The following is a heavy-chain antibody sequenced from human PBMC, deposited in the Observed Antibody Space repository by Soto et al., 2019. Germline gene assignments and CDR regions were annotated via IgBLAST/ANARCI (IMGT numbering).Heavy chain of an antibody. V-gene: IGHV4-59*12. CDR3: ARNGRDGMDF. CDR1: GGSISNYY. J-gene: IGHJ6*02. CDR2: IYYSGST. Sequence: SETLSLTCTVSGGSISNYYWNWVRQHPGKGLEWIGYIYYSGSTNYNPSLKSRVTISVDTAKNQFSLKLSSVTAADTAVYFCARNGRDGMDFWGQGTTVTVSS.